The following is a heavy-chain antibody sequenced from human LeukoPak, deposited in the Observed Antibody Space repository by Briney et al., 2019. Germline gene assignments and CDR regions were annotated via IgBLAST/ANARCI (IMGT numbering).Heavy chain of an antibody. V-gene: IGHV4-59*08. CDR1: GDSVSSFY. D-gene: IGHD2-15*01. CDR3: VLAPNSNWFDF. J-gene: IGHJ4*02. CDR2: IHYSGSS. Sequence: TETLSLTCSVSGDSVSSFYWNWIRQSPGRGLEWIGNIHYSGSSIYNPSLRSRVTMSIDTSKKQFFLKLTSVTAADTAVYYCVLAPNSNWFDFWGQGTLVTVSS.